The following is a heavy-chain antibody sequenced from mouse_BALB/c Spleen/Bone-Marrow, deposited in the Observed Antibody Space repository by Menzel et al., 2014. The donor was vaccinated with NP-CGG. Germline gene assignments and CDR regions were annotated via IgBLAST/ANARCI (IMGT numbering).Heavy chain of an antibody. CDR1: GYTFTSYW. J-gene: IGHJ1*01. D-gene: IGHD1-1*01. V-gene: IGHV1S81*02. Sequence: QVQLQQSGAELVKPGASVKLSCKASGYTFTSYWMHWVKQRPGQGLEWIGEINPSNGRTNYNEKFKSKATLTVDKSSSTAYMQLSSLTSEDSAVYYCAPYYYGSSYVFYWYFDVWGAGTTVTVSS. CDR3: APYYYGSSYVFYWYFDV. CDR2: INPSNGRT.